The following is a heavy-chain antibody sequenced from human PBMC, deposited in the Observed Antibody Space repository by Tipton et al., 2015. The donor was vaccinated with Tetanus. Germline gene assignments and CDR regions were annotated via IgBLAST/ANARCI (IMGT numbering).Heavy chain of an antibody. J-gene: IGHJ4*02. CDR2: IFYSGST. V-gene: IGHV4-39*01. D-gene: IGHD6-13*01. CDR1: GGSISSIS. CDR3: AKHGDNSRNYYFDY. Sequence: TLSLTCTVSGGSISSISWIRQPPGKGLEWIGNIFYSGSTSYNPSLKSRVTISVDTSRNQFSLKRRSVTAADTAIYYCAKHGDNSRNYYFDYWGQGALVTVSS.